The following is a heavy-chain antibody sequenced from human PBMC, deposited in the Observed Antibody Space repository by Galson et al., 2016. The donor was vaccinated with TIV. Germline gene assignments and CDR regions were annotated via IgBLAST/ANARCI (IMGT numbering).Heavy chain of an antibody. D-gene: IGHD3-22*01. V-gene: IGHV1-18*04. CDR3: ARDRGSMTMILVVDYYYGMDV. J-gene: IGHJ6*02. Sequence: SVKVSCKASGYTFSYYGISWVRRAPGQGLEWMGWISGHTGNTDYARKFQGRLVMTTDTSTGTAFMEVRSLTPEDTAVYYCARDRGSMTMILVVDYYYGMDVWGQGTTVTVSS. CDR1: GYTFSYYG. CDR2: ISGHTGNT.